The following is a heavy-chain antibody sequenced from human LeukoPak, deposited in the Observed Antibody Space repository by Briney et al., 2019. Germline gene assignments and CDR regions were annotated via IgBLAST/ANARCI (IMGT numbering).Heavy chain of an antibody. V-gene: IGHV4-59*01. CDR1: GGSSRHYY. J-gene: IGHJ2*01. Sequence: SETLSLTCTVSGGSSRHYYWSWIRQPPGKGLEWIGFIYYSGTINYNPSLQSRITISVDTSKNQVSLRLTSVTAADTAVYYCARHSGTFYWYFDLWGRGALVTVSS. CDR3: ARHSGTFYWYFDL. D-gene: IGHD1-26*01. CDR2: IYYSGTI.